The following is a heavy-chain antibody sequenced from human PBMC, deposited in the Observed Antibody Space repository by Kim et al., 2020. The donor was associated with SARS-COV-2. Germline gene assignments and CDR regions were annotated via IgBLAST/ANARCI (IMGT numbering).Heavy chain of an antibody. D-gene: IGHD3-10*01. CDR3: ARAPVLIWFGESLPGAFDI. Sequence: ASVKVSCKASGNTFTNYGFTWVRQAPGQGLEWMGWLSVNDGNTKYAQNFQGRLTMTTDTSTSTAYMELRRLRSDDTAVYYCARAPVLIWFGESLPGAFDIWGQGTIVTVSS. CDR1: GNTFTNYG. CDR2: LSVNDGNT. J-gene: IGHJ3*02. V-gene: IGHV1-18*01.